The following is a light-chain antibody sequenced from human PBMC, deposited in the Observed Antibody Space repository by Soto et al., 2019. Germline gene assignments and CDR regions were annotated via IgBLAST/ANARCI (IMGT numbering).Light chain of an antibody. CDR2: DVS. J-gene: IGLJ2*01. CDR3: SSYTSSSTLVV. Sequence: QSVLTQPASVSGSPGQSITISCTGTSSDVGGYNYVSWYQQHPGKAPKLMIYDVSNRPSGVSNRFSGSKSGNTASLTISGLQAEDEADYYCSSYTSSSTLVVFGGGTQLTAL. CDR1: SSDVGGYNY. V-gene: IGLV2-14*01.